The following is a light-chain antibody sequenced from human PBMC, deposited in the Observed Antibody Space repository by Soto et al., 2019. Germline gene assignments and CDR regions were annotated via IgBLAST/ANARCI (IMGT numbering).Light chain of an antibody. CDR3: GSYASATLI. CDR1: SNDIGAYNY. J-gene: IGLJ2*01. Sequence: QSVLTQPASVSGSPGQSITISRTGTSNDIGAYNYVSWYQQYPGKVPTLLIYEVTFRPSGVSNRFSGSKSGNTASLTISGLQTEDEADYYCGSYASATLIFGGGTQLTVL. V-gene: IGLV2-14*01. CDR2: EVT.